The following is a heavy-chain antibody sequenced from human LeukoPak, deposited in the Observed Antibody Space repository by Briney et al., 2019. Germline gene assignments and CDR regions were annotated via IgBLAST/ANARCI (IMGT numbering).Heavy chain of an antibody. CDR1: GFTFDDYA. V-gene: IGHV3-9*01. CDR2: ISWNSGSI. CDR3: AGSSWYGYY. Sequence: GWSLRLSCAASGFTFDDYAMHWVRQAPGKGLEWVSGISWNSGSIGYADSVKGRFTISRDNAKNSLYLQMNSLRAEDTALYYCAGSSWYGYYWGQGTLVTVSS. D-gene: IGHD6-13*01. J-gene: IGHJ4*02.